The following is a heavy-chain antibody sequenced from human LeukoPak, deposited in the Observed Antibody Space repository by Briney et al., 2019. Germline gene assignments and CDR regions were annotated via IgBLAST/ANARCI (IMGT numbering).Heavy chain of an antibody. D-gene: IGHD4-17*01. V-gene: IGHV1-69*04. J-gene: IGHJ4*02. CDR3: AHYGDYEMTFDY. CDR2: IIPILGIA. CDR1: GGTFSSYA. Sequence: SVKVSCKASGGTFSSYAISWVRQAPGQGLEWMGRIIPILGIANYAQKFQGRVTITADKSTSTAYMELSSLRSEDTAVYYCAHYGDYEMTFDYWGQGTLVTVSS.